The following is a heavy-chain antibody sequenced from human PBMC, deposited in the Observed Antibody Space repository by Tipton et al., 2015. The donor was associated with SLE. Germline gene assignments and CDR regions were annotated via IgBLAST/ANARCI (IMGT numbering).Heavy chain of an antibody. CDR1: GFTFSSYG. D-gene: IGHD4-23*01. V-gene: IGHV3-30*02. Sequence: SGFTFSSYGMHWVRQAPGKGLEWVAFIRYDGSNKYYADSVKGRFTISRDNSKNTLYLQMNSLRAEDTAVYYCAKDLVLGGNDAFDIWGQGTMVTVSS. CDR3: AKDLVLGGNDAFDI. CDR2: IRYDGSNK. J-gene: IGHJ3*02.